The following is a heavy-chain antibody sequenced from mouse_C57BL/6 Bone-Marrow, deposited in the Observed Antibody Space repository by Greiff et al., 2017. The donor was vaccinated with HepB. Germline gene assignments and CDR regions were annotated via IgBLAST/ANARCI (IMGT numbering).Heavy chain of an antibody. CDR2: INPSTGGT. V-gene: IGHV1-42*01. J-gene: IGHJ2*01. D-gene: IGHD1-1*01. CDR1: GYSFTGYY. CDR3: ATHCYGSGYDY. Sequence: VQLKQSGPELVKPGASVKISCKASGYSFTGYYMNWVKQSPEKSLEWIGEINPSTGGTTYNQKFKAKATLTVDKSSSTAYMQLKSLTSEDSAVYYCATHCYGSGYDYWGQGTTVTVSS.